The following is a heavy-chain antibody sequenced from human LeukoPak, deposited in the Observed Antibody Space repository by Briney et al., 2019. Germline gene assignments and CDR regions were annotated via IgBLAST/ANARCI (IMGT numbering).Heavy chain of an antibody. CDR1: GYTFTSYD. J-gene: IGHJ4*02. CDR3: ATSTPDYYDSAYFDY. V-gene: IGHV1-69-2*01. CDR2: VDPEDGET. D-gene: IGHD3-22*01. Sequence: ASVKVSCKTSGYTFTSYDINWVRQAPGKGLEWMGLVDPEDGETIYAEKFQGRVTITADTSTDTAYMELSSLRSEDTAVYYCATSTPDYYDSAYFDYWGQGTLVTVSS.